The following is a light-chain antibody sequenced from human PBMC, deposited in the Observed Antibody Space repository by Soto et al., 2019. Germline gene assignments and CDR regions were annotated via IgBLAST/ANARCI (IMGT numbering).Light chain of an antibody. J-gene: IGLJ1*01. CDR3: GSYASSTAYV. V-gene: IGLV2-14*01. CDR1: SSDVGGYNY. Sequence: QPALTQPGSVSGSPGQSITISCTGTSSDVGGYNYVSWYQLHPGKAPKLMVYEVSYRPSGVSSRFSGSKSANTASLTISGLQAEDEADYYCGSYASSTAYVFGTGSKVTVL. CDR2: EVS.